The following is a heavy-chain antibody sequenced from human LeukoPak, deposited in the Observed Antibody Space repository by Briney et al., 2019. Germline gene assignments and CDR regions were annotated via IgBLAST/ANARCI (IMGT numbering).Heavy chain of an antibody. CDR1: GFTFSSYG. Sequence: GGSLRLSRAASGFTFSSYGMNWVRQAPGKGLEWVSSISSSSSYIYYADSVKGRFTISRDNAKNSLYLQMNSLRAEDTAVYYCARDYLMGGVDTAMVIAFDIWGQGTMVTVSS. D-gene: IGHD5-18*01. J-gene: IGHJ3*02. CDR2: ISSSSSYI. V-gene: IGHV3-21*01. CDR3: ARDYLMGGVDTAMVIAFDI.